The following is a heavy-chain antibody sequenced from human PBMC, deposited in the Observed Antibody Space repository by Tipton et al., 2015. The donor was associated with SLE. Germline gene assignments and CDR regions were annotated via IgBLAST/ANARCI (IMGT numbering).Heavy chain of an antibody. CDR3: ARSAYDSLEP. Sequence: TLSLTCTVSGGSMTNIISYWTWIRQSPGKGLEWIGSIFYSGNTYYNPSLDSRVTMSADTSKREFSLKLTSVTAADTAVYFCARSAYDSLEPWGQGILVTVSS. CDR2: IFYSGNT. J-gene: IGHJ5*02. D-gene: IGHD5-12*01. CDR1: GGSMTNIISY. V-gene: IGHV4-39*07.